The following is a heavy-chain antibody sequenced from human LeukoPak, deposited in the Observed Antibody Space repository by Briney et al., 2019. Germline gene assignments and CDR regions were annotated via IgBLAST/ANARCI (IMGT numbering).Heavy chain of an antibody. V-gene: IGHV4-34*01. Sequence: SETLSLTCAVYGGSFSGYYWSWIRQPPGKGLEWTGEINHSGSTNYNPSLKSRVTISVDTSKNQFSLKLSSVTAADTAVYYCARELGKYRRILGRDSQWLAVSGFDNWGQGILVTVSS. CDR1: GGSFSGYY. CDR2: INHSGST. D-gene: IGHD6-19*01. J-gene: IGHJ4*02. CDR3: ARELGKYRRILGRDSQWLAVSGFDN.